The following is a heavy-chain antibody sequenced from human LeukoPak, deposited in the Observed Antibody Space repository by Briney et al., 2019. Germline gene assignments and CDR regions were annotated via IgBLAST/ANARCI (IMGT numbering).Heavy chain of an antibody. CDR3: GSTNYNPSLKSRVTIPLDTTKNQFCLRLRSVAAADTAVYYCARFGITVGRGGKYYFDY. CDR1: GVSISSHY. D-gene: IGHD3-10*01. Sequence: PSETLSLTCTVSGVSISSHYWTWIRQPPGKGLGWSVMIYYSGRTNYIPSLSSRVTKSLDRSQNEFSLRVSSVTAGGTAGCYSGSTNYNPSLKSRVTIPLDTTKNQFCLRLRSVAAADTAVYYCARFGITVGRGGKYYFDYSGQGTLVTVSS. CDR2: IYYSGRT. V-gene: IGHV4-59*08. J-gene: IGHJ4*02.